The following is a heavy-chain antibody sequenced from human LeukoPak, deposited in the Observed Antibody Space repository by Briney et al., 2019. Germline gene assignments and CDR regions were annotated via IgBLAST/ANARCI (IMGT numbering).Heavy chain of an antibody. CDR2: VYYSGRT. V-gene: IGHV4-59*01. CDR3: ARDYNNYIVDH. J-gene: IGHJ4*02. Sequence: PSETLSLTCTVSGGSIGTYYWSWIRQPPGKGLEWIGYVYYSGRTRYNPSLESRLAISIDTSKNQFSLNLTSVTAADTAMYYCARDYNNYIVDHWGQGALVTVSS. CDR1: GGSIGTYY. D-gene: IGHD3-10*01.